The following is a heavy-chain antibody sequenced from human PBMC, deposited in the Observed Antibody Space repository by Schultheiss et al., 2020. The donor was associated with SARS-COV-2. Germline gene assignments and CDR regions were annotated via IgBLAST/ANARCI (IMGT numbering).Heavy chain of an antibody. CDR1: GGSISSYY. CDR3: ARDRREDPLRGVVAVAGDFYYYGMDV. J-gene: IGHJ6*02. Sequence: GSLRLSCTVSGGSISSYYWSWIRQPAGKGLEWIGRIYTSGSTNYNPSLKSRVTMSVDTSKNQFSLKLSSVTAADTAVYYCARDRREDPLRGVVAVAGDFYYYGMDVWGQGTTVTVSS. D-gene: IGHD6-19*01. CDR2: IYTSGST. V-gene: IGHV4-4*07.